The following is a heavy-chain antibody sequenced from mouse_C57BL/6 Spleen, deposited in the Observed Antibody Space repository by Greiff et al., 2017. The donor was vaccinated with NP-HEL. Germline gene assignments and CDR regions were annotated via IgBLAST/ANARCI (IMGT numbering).Heavy chain of an antibody. CDR1: GFNIKDYY. Sequence: VQLQQSGAELVRPGASVKLSCTASGFNIKDYYMHWVKQRPEQGLEWIGWIDPENGDTEYASKFQGKATITADTSSNTAYLQLSSLTSEDTAVYYCTTSGYYGNDYWGQGTTLTVSS. CDR2: IDPENGDT. CDR3: TTSGYYGNDY. V-gene: IGHV14-4*01. J-gene: IGHJ2*01. D-gene: IGHD2-1*01.